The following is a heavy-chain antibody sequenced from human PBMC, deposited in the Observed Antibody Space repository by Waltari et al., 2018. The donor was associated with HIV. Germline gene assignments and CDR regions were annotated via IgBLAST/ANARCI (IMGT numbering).Heavy chain of an antibody. V-gene: IGHV6-1*01. CDR1: RDSLSSKTAA. J-gene: IGHJ4*03. Sequence: QVRLQQSGPGVMKTSQTLSLTCDVSRDSLSSKTAAWNWVRWSPSRGLEWLGKTFYSSEWRFDYATPLKGRLSISVDIPKNQFSLHLTSLTTEDTATYYCVRDSFGFDIWGQGT. CDR3: VRDSFGFDI. CDR2: TFYSSEWRF. D-gene: IGHD3-10*01.